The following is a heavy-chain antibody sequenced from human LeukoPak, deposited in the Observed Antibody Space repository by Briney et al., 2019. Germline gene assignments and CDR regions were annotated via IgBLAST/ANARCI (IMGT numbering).Heavy chain of an antibody. J-gene: IGHJ4*02. Sequence: PGGSLRLSCAASGFTFSSYAMSWVRQAPGKGLEWVSAISGSGGSTYYADSVKGRFTISRDNSKNTLYLQMTSLRAEDTAVYYCAKENIRREPMVTAIVYDYWGQGTPVTVSS. CDR1: GFTFSSYA. CDR2: ISGSGGST. V-gene: IGHV3-23*01. CDR3: AKENIRREPMVTAIVYDY. D-gene: IGHD2-21*02.